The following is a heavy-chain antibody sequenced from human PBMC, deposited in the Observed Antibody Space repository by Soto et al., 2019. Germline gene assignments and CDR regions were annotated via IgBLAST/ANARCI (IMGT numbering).Heavy chain of an antibody. Sequence: QVQLVESGGGVVQPGRSLRLSCAASGFTFSSYGMHGVRQAPGKGLEWVAVIWYDGSNKYYADSGKGRFTIPSDNSKNTLYLQINSLRAEDTAVYYCARDTIKDKINYYYDGMDVWGQGTTVTVS. J-gene: IGHJ6*02. D-gene: IGHD5-12*01. CDR3: ARDTIKDKINYYYDGMDV. CDR2: IWYDGSNK. CDR1: GFTFSSYG. V-gene: IGHV3-33*01.